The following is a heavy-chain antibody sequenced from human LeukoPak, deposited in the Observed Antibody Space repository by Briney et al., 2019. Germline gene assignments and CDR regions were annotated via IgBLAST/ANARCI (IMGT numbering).Heavy chain of an antibody. D-gene: IGHD4-23*01. CDR1: GGSISSSSYY. CDR2: IYYSGST. CDR3: ARDHPVGGTVVTPALDY. J-gene: IGHJ4*02. Sequence: SETLSLTCTVSGGSISSSSYYWGWIRQPPGKGLEWIGSIYYSGSTYYNPSLKSRVTISVDTSKNQFSLKLSSVTAADTAVYYCARDHPVGGTVVTPALDYWGQGTLVTVSS. V-gene: IGHV4-39*07.